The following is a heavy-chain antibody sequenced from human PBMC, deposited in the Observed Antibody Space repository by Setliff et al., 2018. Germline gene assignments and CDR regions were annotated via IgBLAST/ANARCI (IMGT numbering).Heavy chain of an antibody. CDR3: VRDLGQWALDF. CDR2: INPSGGLT. CDR1: GGTFSSYG. D-gene: IGHD1-26*01. V-gene: IGHV1-46*03. J-gene: IGHJ4*02. Sequence: GASVKVSCKASGGTFSSYGISWVRQAPGQGLEWMGIINPSGGLTRYAQKFQGRVTMTKDTSTSTAYMELRSLRPDDTAVYYCVRDLGQWALDFWGQGTLVTVSS.